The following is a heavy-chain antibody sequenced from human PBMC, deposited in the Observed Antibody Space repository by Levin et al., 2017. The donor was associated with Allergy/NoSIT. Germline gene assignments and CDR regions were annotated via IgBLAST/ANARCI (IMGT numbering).Heavy chain of an antibody. V-gene: IGHV4-34*01. Sequence: PSETLSLTCAVYGGSFSGYYWSWIRQPPGKGLEWIGEINHSGSTNYNPSLKSRVTISVDTSKNQFSLKLSSVTAADTAVYYCARGVKGWIQLPRFDYWGQGTLVTVSS. J-gene: IGHJ4*02. CDR1: GGSFSGYY. D-gene: IGHD5-18*01. CDR2: INHSGST. CDR3: ARGVKGWIQLPRFDY.